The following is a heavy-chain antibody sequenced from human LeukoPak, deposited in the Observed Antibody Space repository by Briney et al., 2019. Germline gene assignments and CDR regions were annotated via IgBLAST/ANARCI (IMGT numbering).Heavy chain of an antibody. CDR2: ISGSGSTT. CDR1: GFTFSSYA. Sequence: GGSLRLSCAASGFTFSSYAMNWVRQAPGKGLEWVSAISGSGSTTYYADSVKGRFTISRDNAKNSLYLQMNTLRAEDTAVYYCARADGWLVRGWFDPWGQGTLVTVSS. CDR3: ARADGWLVRGWFDP. V-gene: IGHV3-23*01. J-gene: IGHJ5*02. D-gene: IGHD6-19*01.